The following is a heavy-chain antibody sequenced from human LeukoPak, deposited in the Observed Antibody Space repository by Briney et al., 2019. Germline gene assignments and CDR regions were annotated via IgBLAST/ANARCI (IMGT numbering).Heavy chain of an antibody. CDR2: ISSGSSYI. CDR3: ANNFDY. Sequence: GGSLRLSCAASGFTFSFYNMNWVRQAPGKGLEWVSSISSGSSYIYYADSVKGRFTVSRDNSKNTLYLQMNSLRAEDTAVYYCANNFDYWGQGTLVTVSS. CDR1: GFTFSFYN. J-gene: IGHJ4*02. V-gene: IGHV3-21*01.